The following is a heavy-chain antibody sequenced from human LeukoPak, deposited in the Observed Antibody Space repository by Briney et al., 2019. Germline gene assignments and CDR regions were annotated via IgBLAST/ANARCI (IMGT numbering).Heavy chain of an antibody. D-gene: IGHD3-10*01. CDR3: ARDLAYFGSGKQNY. V-gene: IGHV3-66*01. CDR1: GFTFSTYA. J-gene: IGHJ4*02. CDR2: IYSGGST. Sequence: PGGSLRLSCAASGFTFSTYALHWVRQAPGKGLEGVSVIYSGGSTYYADSVKGRFTISRDNSKNTLYLQMNSLRAEDTAVYYCARDLAYFGSGKQNYWGQGTLVTVSS.